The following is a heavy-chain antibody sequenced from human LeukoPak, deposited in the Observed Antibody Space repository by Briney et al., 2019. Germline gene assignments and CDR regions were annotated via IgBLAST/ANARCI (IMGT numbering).Heavy chain of an antibody. D-gene: IGHD6-13*01. J-gene: IGHJ6*02. CDR1: GFTFSSHS. CDR2: ISATSTYI. V-gene: IGHV3-21*01. Sequence: NSGGSLRLSCAASGFTFSSHSMNWVRQAPGKGLEWVSSISATSTYIHYADSVKGRFTISRDNANNSLYLQMNTLRAEDTAVYYCAREAYSSTSGYYYGLDVWGQGTTVTVSS. CDR3: AREAYSSTSGYYYGLDV.